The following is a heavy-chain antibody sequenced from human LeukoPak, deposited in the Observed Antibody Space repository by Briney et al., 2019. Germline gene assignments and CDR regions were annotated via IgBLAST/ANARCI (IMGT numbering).Heavy chain of an antibody. J-gene: IGHJ4*02. Sequence: ASVEVSCKASGYTFTSYDINWVRQATGQGLEWMGWMNPNSGNTGYAQKFQGRVTMTRNTSMSTASMELSSLRSEDTAVYYCARAGHSSGCSDYWGQGTLVTVSS. CDR1: GYTFTSYD. D-gene: IGHD6-19*01. CDR3: ARAGHSSGCSDY. V-gene: IGHV1-8*01. CDR2: MNPNSGNT.